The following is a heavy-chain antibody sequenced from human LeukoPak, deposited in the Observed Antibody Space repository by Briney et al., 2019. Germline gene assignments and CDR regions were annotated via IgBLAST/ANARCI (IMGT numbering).Heavy chain of an antibody. CDR3: AEDHAGCSGGSCYSSSFDP. Sequence: GGSLRLSCAASGFTFSSYGMHWVRQAPGKGLEWVAVISYDGSNKYYADPVKGRFTISRDNSKNTLYLQMNSLRAEDTAVYYCAEDHAGCSGGSCYSSSFDPWGQGTLVTVSS. V-gene: IGHV3-30*18. CDR1: GFTFSSYG. D-gene: IGHD2-15*01. CDR2: ISYDGSNK. J-gene: IGHJ5*02.